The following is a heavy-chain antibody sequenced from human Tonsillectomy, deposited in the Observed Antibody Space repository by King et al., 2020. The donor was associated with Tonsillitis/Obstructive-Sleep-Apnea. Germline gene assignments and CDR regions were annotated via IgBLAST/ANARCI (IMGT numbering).Heavy chain of an antibody. V-gene: IGHV1-46*01. CDR3: AREAGTGDAFDV. CDR2: IAPSGGST. Sequence: QLVQSGTEVKKPGASVKVSCKASGYSFTNYYIHWVRQAPGQGVEWMGIIAPSGGSTNYAQNFEGRVTMTGDTSTSTVYMELSSLTSEDTAVYYCAREAGTGDAFDVWGQGTLVTVSS. D-gene: IGHD3/OR15-3a*01. CDR1: GYSFTNYY. J-gene: IGHJ4*02.